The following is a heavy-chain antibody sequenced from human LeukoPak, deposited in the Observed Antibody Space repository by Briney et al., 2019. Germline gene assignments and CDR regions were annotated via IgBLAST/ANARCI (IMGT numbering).Heavy chain of an antibody. D-gene: IGHD3-16*01. Sequence: GESLKISCQASGYSFTHHWVAWGRQRPGKGLEWMGIVYPGDSDTTYSPSFEGQVTFSADKSLNTAYLQWSSLKASDTAMYYCARLHGYVWGTYSGYFDYWGQGTLVTVSS. CDR3: ARLHGYVWGTYSGYFDY. V-gene: IGHV5-51*01. CDR1: GYSFTHHW. CDR2: VYPGDSDT. J-gene: IGHJ4*02.